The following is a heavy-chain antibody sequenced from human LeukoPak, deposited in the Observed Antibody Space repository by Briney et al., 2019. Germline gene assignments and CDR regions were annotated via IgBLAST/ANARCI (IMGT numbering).Heavy chain of an antibody. CDR1: GFTFSSYA. CDR3: AKDTIFGVVTIDNWFGP. CDR2: ISGSGGST. Sequence: GGSLRLSCAASGFTFSSYAMSWVRQAPVKGLEWVSAISGSGGSTYYADSVKGRFTISRDNSKNTLYLQMNSLRAEDTAVYYCAKDTIFGVVTIDNWFGPWGQGTLVTVSS. D-gene: IGHD3-3*01. J-gene: IGHJ5*02. V-gene: IGHV3-23*01.